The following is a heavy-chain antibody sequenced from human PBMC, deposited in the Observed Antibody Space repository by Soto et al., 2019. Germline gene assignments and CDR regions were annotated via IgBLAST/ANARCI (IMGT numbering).Heavy chain of an antibody. D-gene: IGHD6-13*01. CDR1: GGSLSGHY. V-gene: IGHV4-34*01. J-gene: IGHJ5*02. Sequence: TLSLTCAGCGGSLSGHYWSWIRQPPGKGLEWIGEINESGSTKYNPSLKSRVTTSLDTSKNQFSLKLSSVTAADTAVYYCARSRRGFGSSWYAWFDPWGQGTLVTVSS. CDR3: ARSRRGFGSSWYAWFDP. CDR2: INESGST.